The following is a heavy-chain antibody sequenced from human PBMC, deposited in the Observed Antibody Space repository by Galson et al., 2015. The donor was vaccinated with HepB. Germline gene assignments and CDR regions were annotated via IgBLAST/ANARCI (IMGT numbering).Heavy chain of an antibody. Sequence: SVKVSCKASGYTFTRYGISWVRQAPGQGLEWMGWISAYNGNTNYAQKLQGRVTMTTDTSTSTAYMELRSLRSDDTAVYYCARAQMLVLRYFDWPPVGWFDPWGQGTLVTVSS. CDR2: ISAYNGNT. J-gene: IGHJ5*02. D-gene: IGHD3-9*01. V-gene: IGHV1-18*04. CDR1: GYTFTRYG. CDR3: ARAQMLVLRYFDWPPVGWFDP.